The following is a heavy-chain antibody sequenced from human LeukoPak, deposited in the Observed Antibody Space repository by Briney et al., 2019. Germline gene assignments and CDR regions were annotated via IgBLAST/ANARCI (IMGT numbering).Heavy chain of an antibody. CDR3: VRDWSSSFDY. D-gene: IGHD2-8*02. J-gene: IGHJ4*02. CDR2: IKSDGRST. V-gene: IGHV3-74*01. Sequence: PGGSLRRSCAASGFTFSNYWMDWGRQAPGKGLVWVSSIKSDGRSTNYADSVKGRFTISRDNAKNTLFLQMNSLRAEDTAVYYCVRDWSSSFDYWGQGTLVTVSS. CDR1: GFTFSNYW.